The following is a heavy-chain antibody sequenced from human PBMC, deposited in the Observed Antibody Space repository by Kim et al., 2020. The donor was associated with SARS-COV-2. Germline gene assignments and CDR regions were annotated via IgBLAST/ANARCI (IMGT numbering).Heavy chain of an antibody. V-gene: IGHV3-30*04. Sequence: GGSLRLSCAASGFTFSSYAMHWVRQAPGKGLEWVAVISYDGSNKYYADSVKGRFTISRDNSKNTLYLQMNSLRAEDTAVYYCARDRLWSSSWYFVFGYSSGWIKTDLDYWGQGTLVTVSS. CDR3: ARDRLWSSSWYFVFGYSSGWIKTDLDY. CDR2: ISYDGSNK. D-gene: IGHD6-19*01. CDR1: GFTFSSYA. J-gene: IGHJ4*02.